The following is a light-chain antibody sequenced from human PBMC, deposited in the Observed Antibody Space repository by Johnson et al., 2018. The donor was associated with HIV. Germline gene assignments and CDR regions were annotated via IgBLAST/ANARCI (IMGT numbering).Light chain of an antibody. CDR2: DND. CDR1: SSNIGNNY. V-gene: IGLV1-51*01. J-gene: IGLJ1*01. CDR3: GTWDSSLRAGEYV. Sequence: QSVLTQPPSMSAAPGQKVTISCSGSSSNIGNNYVSWYQQLPGTAPKLLIYDNDKRPSGIPDRFSVSKSGTSATLDITGLQTGDEADYYCGTWDSSLRAGEYVFGTGTKVTVL.